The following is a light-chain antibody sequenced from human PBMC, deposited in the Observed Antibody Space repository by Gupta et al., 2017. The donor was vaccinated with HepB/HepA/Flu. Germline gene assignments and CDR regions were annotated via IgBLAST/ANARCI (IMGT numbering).Light chain of an antibody. V-gene: IGKV2-28*01. CDR2: LGA. J-gene: IGKJ3*01. Sequence: DMVLTQSPLSLPVTPGDPASISCRSSQSLLQNKEYKYLDWYLTKTGQFPPLLIELGAHRASGGPDRFSGHGSGTEWTLKISRVEAEDVGVYAFMQALQAPPPFGPGTKVDIK. CDR3: MQALQAPPP. CDR1: QSLLQNKEYKY.